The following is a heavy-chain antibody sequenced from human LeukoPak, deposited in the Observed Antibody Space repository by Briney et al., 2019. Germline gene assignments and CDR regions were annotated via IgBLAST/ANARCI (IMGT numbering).Heavy chain of an antibody. V-gene: IGHV3-30-3*01. J-gene: IGHJ4*02. CDR1: GFTFSSYW. CDR2: ISYDGSND. Sequence: TGGSLRLSCAASGFTFSSYWMSWVRQAPGKGLEWVSLISYDGSNDYYADSVKGRFTVSRDNSKNTLYLQMNSLRAEDTAVYYCASLSVEMTTIDYWGQGTLVTVSS. D-gene: IGHD5-24*01. CDR3: ASLSVEMTTIDY.